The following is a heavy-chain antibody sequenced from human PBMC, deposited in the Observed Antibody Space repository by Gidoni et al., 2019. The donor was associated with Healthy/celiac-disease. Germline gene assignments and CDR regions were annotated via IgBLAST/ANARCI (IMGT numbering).Heavy chain of an antibody. J-gene: IGHJ6*02. V-gene: IGHV3-9*01. Sequence: EVQLVESGGGLVQPGRSLRLSCAASGFTFDDYAMHWVRQAPGKGLEWVSGISWNSGSIGYADSVKGRFTISRDNAKNSLYLQMNSLRAEDTALYYCAKDGVACSGGSCSSGDGGMDVWGQGTTVTVSS. CDR3: AKDGVACSGGSCSSGDGGMDV. CDR1: GFTFDDYA. D-gene: IGHD2-15*01. CDR2: ISWNSGSI.